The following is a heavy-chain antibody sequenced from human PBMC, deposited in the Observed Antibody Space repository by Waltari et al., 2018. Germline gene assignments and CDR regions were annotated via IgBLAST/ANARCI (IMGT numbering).Heavy chain of an antibody. CDR1: GYTFTSYY. CDR2: INPSGGST. J-gene: IGHJ3*02. CDR3: ARPHDSSGQRDAFDI. V-gene: IGHV1-46*01. D-gene: IGHD3-22*01. Sequence: QVQLVQSGAEVKKPGASVKVSYKASGYTFTSYYMHWVRQAPGQGLEWMGIINPSGGSTSYAQKFQGRVTMTRDTSTSTVYMELSSLRSEDTAVYYCARPHDSSGQRDAFDIWGQGTMVTVSS.